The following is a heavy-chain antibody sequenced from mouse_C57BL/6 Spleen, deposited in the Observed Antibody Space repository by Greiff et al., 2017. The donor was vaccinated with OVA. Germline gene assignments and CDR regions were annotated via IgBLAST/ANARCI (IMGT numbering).Heavy chain of an antibody. J-gene: IGHJ2*01. CDR3: AREAPFLYFDY. Sequence: EVQLQESGPGLVKPSQSLSLTCSVTGYSITSGYYWNWIRQFPGNKLEWMGYISYDGSNNYNPSLKNRISITRDTSKNQFFLKLNSVTTEDTATYYCAREAPFLYFDYWGQGTTLTVSS. CDR2: ISYDGSN. CDR1: GYSITSGYY. V-gene: IGHV3-6*01.